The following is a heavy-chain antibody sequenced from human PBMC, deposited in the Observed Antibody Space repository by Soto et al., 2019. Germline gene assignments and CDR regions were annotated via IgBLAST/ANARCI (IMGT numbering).Heavy chain of an antibody. J-gene: IGHJ3*02. CDR3: ARGVTGSSVFFAPAFDI. Sequence: QPGGSLRLSCAASGFTFSSYWMSWVRQAPGKGLEWVANIKQDGSEKYYVDSVKGRFTISRDNAKNSLYLQMNSLRAEDTAVYYCARGVTGSSVFFAPAFDIWGQGTMVTVSS. CDR1: GFTFSSYW. V-gene: IGHV3-7*01. D-gene: IGHD6-19*01. CDR2: IKQDGSEK.